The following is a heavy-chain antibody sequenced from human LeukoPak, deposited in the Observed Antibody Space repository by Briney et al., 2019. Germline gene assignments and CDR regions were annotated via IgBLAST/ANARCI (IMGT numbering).Heavy chain of an antibody. CDR2: INSDGSST. J-gene: IGHJ4*02. Sequence: GGSLRLSCAASGFTFSSYWMHWVRQAPGKGLVWDSRINSDGSSTSYADSVKGRFTISRDNAKNTLYLQMNSLRAEDTAVYYCARNYYYDSSGYYGYWGQGTLVTVSS. CDR3: ARNYYYDSSGYYGY. CDR1: GFTFSSYW. V-gene: IGHV3-74*01. D-gene: IGHD3-22*01.